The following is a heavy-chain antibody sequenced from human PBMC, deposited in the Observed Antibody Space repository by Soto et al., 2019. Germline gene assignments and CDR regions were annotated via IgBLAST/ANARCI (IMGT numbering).Heavy chain of an antibody. CDR1: GFTFSSYS. J-gene: IGHJ5*02. D-gene: IGHD5-12*01. CDR3: ARDLPGYSGYEDNWFDP. Sequence: ESGGGLVKPGGSLRLSCAASGFTFSSYSMNWVRQAPGKGLEWVSSISSSSSYIYYADSVKGRFTISRDNAKNSLYLQMNSLRAEDTAVYYCARDLPGYSGYEDNWFDPWGQGTLVTVSS. V-gene: IGHV3-21*01. CDR2: ISSSSSYI.